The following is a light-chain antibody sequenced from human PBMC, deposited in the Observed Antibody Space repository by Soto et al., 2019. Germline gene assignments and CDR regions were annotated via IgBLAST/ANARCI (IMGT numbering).Light chain of an antibody. CDR1: QDIGSH. CDR3: QQFRSSPTT. V-gene: IGKV1D-16*01. J-gene: IGKJ5*01. Sequence: DIQMTQSPSSLSASVGGRFTITCRASQDIGSHLAWYQQKPEKAPKSLXYFASTLQSGVPSRFSASGSGTDFTLTISSLQPEDFETYYCQQFRSSPTTFGQGTRLEIK. CDR2: FAS.